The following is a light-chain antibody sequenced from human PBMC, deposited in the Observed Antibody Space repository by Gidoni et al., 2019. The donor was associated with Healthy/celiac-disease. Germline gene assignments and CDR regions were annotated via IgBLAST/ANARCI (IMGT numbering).Light chain of an antibody. J-gene: IGKJ5*01. CDR2: GAS. CDR1: QSVSSN. V-gene: IGKV3-15*01. Sequence: EIVMTQSPATLSVSPGERATLSCRASQSVSSNLAWYQQKPGQAPRLLIYGASTRAIGIPARFSGSGSGTEFTLTISSLQSEDFAVYSCQQYNNWPPLITFGQGTRLEIK. CDR3: QQYNNWPPLIT.